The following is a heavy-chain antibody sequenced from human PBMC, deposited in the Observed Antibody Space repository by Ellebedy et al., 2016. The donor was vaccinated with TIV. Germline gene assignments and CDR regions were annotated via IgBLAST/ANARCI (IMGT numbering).Heavy chain of an antibody. CDR3: ASLPFYYDSSGYYYFDY. CDR2: VYHSGST. J-gene: IGHJ4*02. V-gene: IGHV4-39*07. D-gene: IGHD3-22*01. Sequence: MPSETLSLTCTVSGDSISSSDYYWGWVRQPPGKGLEWIGTVYHSGSTYYNPSLKSRVTISVDTSKNQFSLNLSSVTAADTAVYYCASLPFYYDSSGYYYFDYWGQGTLVTVSS. CDR1: GDSISSSDYY.